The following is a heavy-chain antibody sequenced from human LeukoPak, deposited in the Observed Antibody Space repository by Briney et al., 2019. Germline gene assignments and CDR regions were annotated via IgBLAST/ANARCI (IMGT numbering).Heavy chain of an antibody. J-gene: IGHJ4*02. CDR2: IGTAGDT. Sequence: GGSLRLSCAASGFTFSSYDMRWVRQATGKGLEWVSAIGTAGDTYYPGSVKGRFTISRDNSKNTLYLQMNSLRAEDTAVYYCAKGMNDGYDFWSGYYPAIDYWGQGTLVTVSS. D-gene: IGHD3-3*01. CDR1: GFTFSSYD. V-gene: IGHV3-13*01. CDR3: AKGMNDGYDFWSGYYPAIDY.